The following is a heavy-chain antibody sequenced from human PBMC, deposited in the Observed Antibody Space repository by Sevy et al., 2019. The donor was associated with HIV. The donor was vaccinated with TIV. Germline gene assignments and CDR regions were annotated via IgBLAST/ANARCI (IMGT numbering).Heavy chain of an antibody. CDR1: GFSISNNFY. CDR2: IYHSGTT. CDR3: ARARRPETNYFCMDV. Sequence: SETLSLTCDVSGFSISNNFYWGWIRQPPGKGLEWIGSIYHSGTTYYSPSLNSRVTTSVDMSNNQFALRLTSVTAADTAVYYCARARRPETNYFCMDVWGKGTTVTVSS. J-gene: IGHJ6*03. D-gene: IGHD3-3*01. V-gene: IGHV4-38-2*01.